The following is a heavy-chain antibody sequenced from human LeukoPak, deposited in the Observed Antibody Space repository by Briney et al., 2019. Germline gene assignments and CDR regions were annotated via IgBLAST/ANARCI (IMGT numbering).Heavy chain of an antibody. V-gene: IGHV3-23*01. CDR1: GFTFSSYA. D-gene: IGHD3-16*02. CDR2: ISGSGGST. CDR3: AHIDGYYDCVWGSYRPSDAFDI. Sequence: QSGGSLRLSCAASGFTFSSYAMSWVRQAPGKGLEWVSAISGSGGSTYYADSVKGRFTISRDNSKNTLYLQMNSLRAEDTAVYYCAHIDGYYDCVWGSYRPSDAFDIWGQGTMVTVSS. J-gene: IGHJ3*02.